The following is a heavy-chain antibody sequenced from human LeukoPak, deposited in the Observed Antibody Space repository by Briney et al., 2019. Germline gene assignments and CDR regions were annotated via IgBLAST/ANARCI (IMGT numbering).Heavy chain of an antibody. CDR1: GDSISSYY. J-gene: IGHJ3*02. D-gene: IGHD1-1*01. V-gene: IGHV4-59*01. CDR3: ARSGSWSAFDI. Sequence: SETLSLTCTVSGDSISSYYWSWIRQSPGKGLEWIEYIYYSGSTNYNPSLKSRVTISVDTSKNQFSLKLSSVTAADTAVYYCARSGSWSAFDIWGQGTMVTVSS. CDR2: IYYSGST.